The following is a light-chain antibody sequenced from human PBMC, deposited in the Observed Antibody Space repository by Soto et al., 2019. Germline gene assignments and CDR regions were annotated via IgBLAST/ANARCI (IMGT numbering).Light chain of an antibody. CDR1: QSLLQSNGNNH. Sequence: DIVLTQSPLSLPVTPGEPASISCRSSQSLLQSNGNNHVDWYLQRPGQSPQLLLYLASSRASGVPDRFSGSGSGTEFSLETSRVAAEDVGVYYCLQAAQSPLTFGQGTRLEIK. J-gene: IGKJ5*01. CDR3: LQAAQSPLT. CDR2: LAS. V-gene: IGKV2-28*01.